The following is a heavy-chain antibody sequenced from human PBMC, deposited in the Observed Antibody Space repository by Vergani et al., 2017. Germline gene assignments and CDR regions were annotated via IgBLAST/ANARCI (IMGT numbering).Heavy chain of an antibody. D-gene: IGHD1-26*01. V-gene: IGHV5-51*03. CDR2: IYPGDFDT. CDR3: AGRLVTRGTYSFDY. Sequence: EVHLVQSGAEVKKPGESLKISCKASGYSFTNYQIGWVRQMPGKGLEWMGIIYPGDFDTRYSPSFQGQVTISVDKSISTAFLRWSSLKASDTAMYYCAGRLVTRGTYSFDYWGQGTLVTVSS. CDR1: GYSFTNYQ. J-gene: IGHJ4*02.